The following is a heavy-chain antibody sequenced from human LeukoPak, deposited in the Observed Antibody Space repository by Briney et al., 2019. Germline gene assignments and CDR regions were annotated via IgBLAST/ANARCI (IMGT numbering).Heavy chain of an antibody. Sequence: GGSLRLSCAASGFTFSRYSMNWVRQAPGKGLEWVSSITSSSSYIYYADSVKGRFTISRDDSKNTLYLQMSSLRAEDTAVYYCAKEDYQLRSWFDPWGQGTLVTVSS. CDR1: GFTFSRYS. CDR3: AKEDYQLRSWFDP. CDR2: ITSSSSYI. D-gene: IGHD2-2*01. V-gene: IGHV3-21*01. J-gene: IGHJ5*02.